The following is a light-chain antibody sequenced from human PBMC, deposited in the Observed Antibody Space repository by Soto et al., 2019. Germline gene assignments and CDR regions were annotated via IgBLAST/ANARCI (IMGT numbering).Light chain of an antibody. V-gene: IGLV2-14*01. J-gene: IGLJ2*01. CDR3: SSYTTSSTLV. CDR2: DVS. Sequence: QSALTQPASVSGSPGQSITISCTGTSSDVGAYNYVSWYQQHPGKAPKLMIYDVSNRPSGVSNRFSGSKSGNTASLTISGLQAEYEADYHCSSYTTSSTLVFGGGTKLTVL. CDR1: SSDVGAYNY.